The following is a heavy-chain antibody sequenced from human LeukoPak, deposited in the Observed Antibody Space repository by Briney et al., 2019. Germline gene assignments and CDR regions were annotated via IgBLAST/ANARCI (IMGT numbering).Heavy chain of an antibody. CDR3: AKDGGDPPYCSGGSCYYYYYMDV. V-gene: IGHV3-23*01. Sequence: PGGSLRLSCAASGFTFSSYAMSWVRQAPGKGLEWVSAISGSGGSTYYADSVKGRFTISRDNSKNTLYLQMNSLRAEDTAVYYCAKDGGDPPYCSGGSCYYYYYMDVWGKGTTVTVSS. CDR1: GFTFSSYA. CDR2: ISGSGGST. D-gene: IGHD2-15*01. J-gene: IGHJ6*03.